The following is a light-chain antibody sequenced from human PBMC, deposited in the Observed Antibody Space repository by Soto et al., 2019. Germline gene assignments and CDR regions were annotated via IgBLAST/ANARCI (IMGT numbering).Light chain of an antibody. J-gene: IGLJ1*01. CDR2: SNS. CDR1: NSNIGSNT. Sequence: QSVLTQPPSASGTPGQRVTISCSGSNSNIGSNTVNWYQQLPGTAPKLLIYSNSQRPSGVPDRFSGSKSGTSASLAISGLHSEDEADYYCAAWDDSLNAYVFGTGTKLTV. V-gene: IGLV1-44*01. CDR3: AAWDDSLNAYV.